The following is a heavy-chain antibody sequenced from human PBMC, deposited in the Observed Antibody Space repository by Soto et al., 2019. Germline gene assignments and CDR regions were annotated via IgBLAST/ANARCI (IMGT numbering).Heavy chain of an antibody. J-gene: IGHJ4*02. V-gene: IGHV3-23*01. CDR2: ISGSDGKT. D-gene: IGHD3-3*01. Sequence: GGSLRVSWAASGFRFGSYAVSWVRQAPGKGLEWVSTISGSDGKTFYADSVKGRFSISRDTSQSALYLQMNSLRADDTAMYYCARWSYLDYWGQGTRVTVSS. CDR3: ARWSYLDY. CDR1: GFRFGSYA.